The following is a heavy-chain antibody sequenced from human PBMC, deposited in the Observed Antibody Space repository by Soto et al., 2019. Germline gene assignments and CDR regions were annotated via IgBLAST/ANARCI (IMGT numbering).Heavy chain of an antibody. CDR1: GFTVSSKY. D-gene: IGHD2-21*01. CDR2: IQSGGPT. Sequence: GGSLRLSCAASGFTVSSKYMSWVRQAPGKGLEWVSLIQSGGPTYYADSVKGRLTISRDTSKNTLYLQMNSLRAEDTAVYYCAKDPLAVNCPTWYYFDYWGQGTLVTVSS. V-gene: IGHV3-66*01. CDR3: AKDPLAVNCPTWYYFDY. J-gene: IGHJ4*02.